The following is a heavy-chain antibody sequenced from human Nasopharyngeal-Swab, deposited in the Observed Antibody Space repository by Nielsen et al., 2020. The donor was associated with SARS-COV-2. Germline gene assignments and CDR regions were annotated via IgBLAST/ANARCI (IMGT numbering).Heavy chain of an antibody. D-gene: IGHD1-26*01. CDR1: GYTLTELS. J-gene: IGHJ5*02. CDR3: PTGPAVGATPWFDP. V-gene: IGHV1-24*01. CDR2: FDPEDGET. Sequence: ASVKVSCKVSGYTLTELSMHWVRQAPGKGLEWMGGFDPEDGETIYAQKFQGRVTMTEDTSTDTAYMELSSLRSEDTAVYYCPTGPAVGATPWFDPWGQGTLVTVSS.